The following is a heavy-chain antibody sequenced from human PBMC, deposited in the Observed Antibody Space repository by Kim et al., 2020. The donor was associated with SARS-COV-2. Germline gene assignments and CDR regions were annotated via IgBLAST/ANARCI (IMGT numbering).Heavy chain of an antibody. V-gene: IGHV3-21*01. CDR2: ISRSSSYI. CDR1: GFNFNTYR. J-gene: IGHJ6*02. CDR3: ARALFNDTSGFFYYYSAMDV. Sequence: GGSLRLSCAASGFNFNTYRMNWVRQAPGKGLEWVSSISRSSSYIYYADSVKGRLTISRDNAKNSLFLQMNSLRAEDTAVYYCARALFNDTSGFFYYYSAMDVWGQGTTVTVSS. D-gene: IGHD3-22*01.